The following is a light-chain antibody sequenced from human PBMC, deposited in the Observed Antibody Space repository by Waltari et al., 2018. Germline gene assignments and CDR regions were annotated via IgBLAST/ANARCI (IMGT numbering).Light chain of an antibody. CDR2: WAS. CDR3: QQYYSVPLT. Sequence: DVQMTQSPDSLAVSLGERATINCKSSQTISYSSNNKNYLAWYQKKPGQPTRLLISWASSRESGVPDRFSGSGAGTDFTLTISSLQVEDVAIYYCQQYYSVPLTFGQGTKVGIK. V-gene: IGKV4-1*01. CDR1: QTISYSSNNKNY. J-gene: IGKJ1*01.